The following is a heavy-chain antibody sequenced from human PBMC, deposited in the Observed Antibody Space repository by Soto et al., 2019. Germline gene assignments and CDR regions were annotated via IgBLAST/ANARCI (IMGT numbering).Heavy chain of an antibody. CDR2: IYYSGST. J-gene: IGHJ4*02. CDR3: ARGYDFWSGYLYY. Sequence: PSETLSLTCTVSGGSISSYYWSWIRQPPGKGLEWIGYIYYSGSTNYNPSLKSRVTISVDASKNQFSLKLSSVTAADTAVYYCARGYDFWSGYLYYWGQGTLVTVSS. V-gene: IGHV4-59*01. CDR1: GGSISSYY. D-gene: IGHD3-3*01.